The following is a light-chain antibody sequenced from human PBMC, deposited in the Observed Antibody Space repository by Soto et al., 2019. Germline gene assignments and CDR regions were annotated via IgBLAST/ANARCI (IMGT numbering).Light chain of an antibody. CDR3: AAWDDSLMRVV. CDR1: SSNIGSNT. V-gene: IGLV1-44*01. J-gene: IGLJ2*01. CDR2: SNN. Sequence: QPVLTQPPSASGTPGQRVTISCSGSSSNIGSNTVNWYQQLPGTAPKLLIYSNNQRPSGVPDRFSGSKSGTSASLAISGLQSEDEADYYCAAWDDSLMRVVFGGGTKVTVL.